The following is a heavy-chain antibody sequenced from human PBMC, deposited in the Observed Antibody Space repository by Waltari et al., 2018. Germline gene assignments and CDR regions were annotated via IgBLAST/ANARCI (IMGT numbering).Heavy chain of an antibody. J-gene: IGHJ4*02. CDR3: ARGATGGSQADFDY. CDR1: GFIFSNYW. CDR2: INSDGGTT. Sequence: EVQLVESGGGLVQPGGSLRLSCAASGFIFSNYWMHWVRQAPGKGLVWVSGINSDGGTTSFADSMKGRFTISRDNAKNTVYLQVNSLRAEDTAVYYCARGATGGSQADFDYWGQGTLVTVSS. V-gene: IGHV3-74*01. D-gene: IGHD2-8*02.